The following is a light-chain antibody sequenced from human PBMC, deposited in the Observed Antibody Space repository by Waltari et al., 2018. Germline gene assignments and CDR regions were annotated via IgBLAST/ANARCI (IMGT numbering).Light chain of an antibody. CDR3: SSYAGPHSVV. Sequence: QSALTQPASVSGSPGQSITVSCTGSRSDVATYTLVSWYQHHPGKAPKLLIYEVNQRPSGVSTRFSASKSDNTASLTVSGLQAEDEADYYCSSYAGPHSVVFGGGTKVTVL. CDR2: EVN. J-gene: IGLJ2*01. V-gene: IGLV2-23*02. CDR1: RSDVATYTL.